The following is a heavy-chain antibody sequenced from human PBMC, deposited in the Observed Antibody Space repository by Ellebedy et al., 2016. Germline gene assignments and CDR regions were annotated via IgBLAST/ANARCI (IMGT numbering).Heavy chain of an antibody. CDR1: GFSVTSND. CDR2: MYGGGTE. CDR3: VTRHNGAFDF. V-gene: IGHV3-53*01. D-gene: IGHD1-14*01. Sequence: GESLKISXAASGFSVTSNDMSWVRQAPGRGLELVSLMYGGGTEYYADSVKGRFIITRDNSKNTLYLQMSGLGAGDTALYYCVTRHNGAFDFWGQGTMVTVSS. J-gene: IGHJ3*01.